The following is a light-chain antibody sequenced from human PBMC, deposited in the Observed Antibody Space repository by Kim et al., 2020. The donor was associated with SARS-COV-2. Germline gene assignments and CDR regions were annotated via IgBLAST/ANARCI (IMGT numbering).Light chain of an antibody. J-gene: IGLJ1*01. CDR1: PLGVKY. V-gene: IGLV3-1*01. CDR2: QDK. Sequence: PGQTEGLTSPGYPLGVKYASWHQTRTGQAPVVVISQDKQRPAAIPERFSCSTSGNTATLPISGTQAMHEADYYFKAWDSSTHNYVFGAGTKVTVL. CDR3: KAWDSSTHNYV.